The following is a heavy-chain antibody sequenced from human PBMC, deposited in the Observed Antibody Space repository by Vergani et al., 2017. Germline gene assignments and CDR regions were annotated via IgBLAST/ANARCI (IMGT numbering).Heavy chain of an antibody. V-gene: IGHV3-74*03. J-gene: IGHJ5*01. Sequence: EVQLVESGGGPVKSGGSLRLSCVASGFSFNTYWMHWVRQVPGKGLMWVARIDEYGNRATYGDFETGRFTISRDNAKNTVFLQMNNLRADDAGVYYCVRTEYCTGIACNTRFDSWGQGALVTVSS. CDR2: IDEYGNRA. D-gene: IGHD2-8*02. CDR3: VRTEYCTGIACNTRFDS. CDR1: GFSFNTYW.